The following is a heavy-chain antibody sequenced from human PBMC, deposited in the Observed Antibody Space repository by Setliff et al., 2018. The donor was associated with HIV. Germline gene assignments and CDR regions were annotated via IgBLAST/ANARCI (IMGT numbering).Heavy chain of an antibody. CDR1: GFTFNNYV. J-gene: IGHJ4*02. Sequence: PGGSLRLSCVVSGFTFNNYVMTWVRQAPGKGLEWVSSISGSGERIYYDASVKGRFTISRDNAENTLYLHLNSLKVDDTAVYYCAKVRSESAAAAGNYWGQGALVTVSS. D-gene: IGHD6-13*01. V-gene: IGHV3-23*01. CDR3: AKVRSESAAAAGNY. CDR2: ISGSGERI.